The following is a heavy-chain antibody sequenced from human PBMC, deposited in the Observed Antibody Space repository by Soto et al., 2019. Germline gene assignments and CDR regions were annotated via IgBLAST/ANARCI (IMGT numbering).Heavy chain of an antibody. V-gene: IGHV3-21*06. CDR2: ISSTTNYI. J-gene: IGHJ4*02. CDR1: VFTFTRYS. CDR3: ARESEDLTSSFDY. Sequence: GESLKISCAASVFTFTRYSMKWVRQAPGKGLEWVSSISSTTNYIYYGDSMKGRFTISRDNAKNSLYLEMNSLRAEDTAVYYCARESEDLTSSFDYWGQGTLVTVSS.